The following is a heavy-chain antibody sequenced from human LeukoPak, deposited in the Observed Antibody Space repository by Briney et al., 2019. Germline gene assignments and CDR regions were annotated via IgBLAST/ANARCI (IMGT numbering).Heavy chain of an antibody. D-gene: IGHD6-6*01. V-gene: IGHV3-74*01. Sequence: GGSLRLSCAASGFTVSSNYMSWVRQAPGKGLVWVSRISPTGSTTSYAGSVKGRFTVSRDNAKNTLYLQVNNLRAEDTAVYYCARGPNSNWSGLDFWGQGTLLTVSS. CDR3: ARGPNSNWSGLDF. CDR2: ISPTGSTT. J-gene: IGHJ4*02. CDR1: GFTVSSNY.